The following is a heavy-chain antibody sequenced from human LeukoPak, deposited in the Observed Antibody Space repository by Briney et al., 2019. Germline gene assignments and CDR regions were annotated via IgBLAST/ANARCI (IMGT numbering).Heavy chain of an antibody. Sequence: GGSLRLSCAASGFTFDDYIMHWVRQAPGKGLVWVSRINSDGTIIGYADSVKGRFTISRDNAKNTLYLQMSSLRADDTAVYYCARSMYCGGDCYYYFDYWGQGTLVTVAS. D-gene: IGHD2-21*02. CDR1: GFTFDDYI. J-gene: IGHJ4*02. CDR2: INSDGTII. CDR3: ARSMYCGGDCYYYFDY. V-gene: IGHV3-74*01.